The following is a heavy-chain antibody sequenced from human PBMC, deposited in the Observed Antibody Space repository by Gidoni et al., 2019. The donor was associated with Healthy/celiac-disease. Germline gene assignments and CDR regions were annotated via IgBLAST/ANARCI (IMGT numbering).Heavy chain of an antibody. CDR1: GFTFSGDW. D-gene: IGHD3-22*01. Sequence: EVQLVESGGGLVQPGGSLRLSCAASGFTFSGDWMSWVRQAPGKGLAWVANIKQDGSEKYYVDSVKGRFTISRDNAKNSLYLQMNSLRAEATAVYYCARNYDSSASSTYYYYGMDVWGQGTTVTVSS. CDR3: ARNYDSSASSTYYYYGMDV. J-gene: IGHJ6*02. V-gene: IGHV3-7*03. CDR2: IKQDGSEK.